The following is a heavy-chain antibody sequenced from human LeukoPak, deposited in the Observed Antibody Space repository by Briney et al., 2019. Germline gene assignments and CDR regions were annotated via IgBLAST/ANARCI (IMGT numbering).Heavy chain of an antibody. D-gene: IGHD5-24*01. J-gene: IGHJ4*02. CDR3: AKSGYNRFDY. CDR1: GFTFSSSA. V-gene: IGHV3-23*01. CDR2: ISGSGSGGST. Sequence: GGSLRLSCAASGFTFSSSAMSWVRQAPGKGLEWVSSISGSGSGGSTYYADSVKGRFTISRDDSKNTLYLQMNSLIAEDTAVYYCAKSGYNRFDYWGQGTRVTVSS.